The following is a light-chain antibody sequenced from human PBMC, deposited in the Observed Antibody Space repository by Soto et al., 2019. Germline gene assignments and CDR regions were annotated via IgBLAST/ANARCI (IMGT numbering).Light chain of an antibody. CDR3: LQYRSSPSS. Sequence: DIQMTQSPSSLSASVGDRVTITCRASQDIGNSLAWFQQKPGKAPKSLIYGASSLLSGVPPNFSGIGSSSGTDFTLTISNLQPEDLATYFCLQYRSSPSSFGGGTKVEIQ. CDR2: GAS. V-gene: IGKV1-16*02. CDR1: QDIGNS. J-gene: IGKJ4*01.